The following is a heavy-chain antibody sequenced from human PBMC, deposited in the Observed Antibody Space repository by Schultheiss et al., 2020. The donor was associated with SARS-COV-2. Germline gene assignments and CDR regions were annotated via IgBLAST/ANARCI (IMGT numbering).Heavy chain of an antibody. CDR2: IYYSGST. J-gene: IGHJ4*02. CDR1: GGSISSGGYY. Sequence: SETLSLTCTVSGGSISSGGYYWSWIRQHPGKGLEWIGYIYYSGSTYYNPSLKSLVTISVDTSKNQFSLKLSSVTAADTAVYYCARSRRDGYNPHFDYWGQGTLVTVSS. CDR3: ARSRRDGYNPHFDY. V-gene: IGHV4-31*01. D-gene: IGHD5-24*01.